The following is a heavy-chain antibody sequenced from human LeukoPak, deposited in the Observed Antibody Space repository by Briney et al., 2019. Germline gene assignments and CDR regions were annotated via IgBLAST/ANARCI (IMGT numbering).Heavy chain of an antibody. CDR2: INTNTGNP. J-gene: IGHJ4*02. CDR1: GGTFSTYA. D-gene: IGHD3-22*01. Sequence: ASVKVSCKASGGTFSTYAISWVRQAPGQGLEWMGWINTNTGNPTYAQGFTGRFVFSLDTSVSTAYLQISSLKAEDTAVYYCARSYYYEQYYFDYWGQGTLVTVSS. CDR3: ARSYYYEQYYFDY. V-gene: IGHV7-4-1*02.